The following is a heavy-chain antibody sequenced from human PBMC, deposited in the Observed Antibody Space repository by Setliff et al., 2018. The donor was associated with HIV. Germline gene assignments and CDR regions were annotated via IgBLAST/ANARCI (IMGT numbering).Heavy chain of an antibody. CDR2: INHSGST. Sequence: PSETLSLTCAVYGGSFSGYYRSWIRQPPGKGLEWIGEINHSGSTNYNPSLKSRVTTSVDTSKNQFSLKLSSVTAADTAVYYCARGPRYGSGTPFDYWGQGTLVTVSS. CDR3: ARGPRYGSGTPFDY. CDR1: GGSFSGYY. V-gene: IGHV4-34*01. D-gene: IGHD3-10*01. J-gene: IGHJ4*02.